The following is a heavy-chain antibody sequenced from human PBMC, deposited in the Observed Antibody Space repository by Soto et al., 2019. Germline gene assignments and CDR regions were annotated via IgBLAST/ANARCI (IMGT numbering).Heavy chain of an antibody. CDR3: ARTYYYGSGSYYSH. J-gene: IGHJ4*02. D-gene: IGHD3-10*01. Sequence: PGGSLRLSCAASGFTFSSYSMNWVRQAPGKGLEWVSYISSSSSTIYYADSVKGRFTISRDNAKNSLYLQMNSLRAEDTAVYYCARTYYYGSGSYYSHWGQGTLVTVS. CDR1: GFTFSSYS. V-gene: IGHV3-48*01. CDR2: ISSSSSTI.